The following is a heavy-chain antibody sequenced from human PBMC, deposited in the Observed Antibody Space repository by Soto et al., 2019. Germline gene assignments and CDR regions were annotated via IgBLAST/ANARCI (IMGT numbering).Heavy chain of an antibody. CDR2: ISLYSDGT. Sequence: QVQLVQSGGEVKRPGASVKVSCKTSGYTFSNYGITWVRQSPGQPLEWLGWISLYSDGTNYAQKFQGRVSMTTDTSTTTAYMELRSRRSDDTADYYCARVVPGAEAWFGPWGQGTLVTVSS. CDR3: ARVVPGAEAWFGP. J-gene: IGHJ5*02. CDR1: GYTFSNYG. V-gene: IGHV1-18*01. D-gene: IGHD2-2*01.